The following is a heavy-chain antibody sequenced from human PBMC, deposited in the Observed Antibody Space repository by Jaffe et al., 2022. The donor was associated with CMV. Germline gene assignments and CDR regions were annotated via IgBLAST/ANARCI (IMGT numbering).Heavy chain of an antibody. D-gene: IGHD5-12*01. V-gene: IGHV4-59*01. J-gene: IGHJ6*03. CDR2: IYYSGST. CDR1: GGSISSYY. CDR3: ARTLEMATTDYYYYYMDV. Sequence: QVQLQESGPGLVKPSETLSLTCTVSGGSISSYYWSWIRQPPGKGLEWIGYIYYSGSTNYNPSLKSRVTISVDTSKNQFSLKLSSVTAADTAVYYCARTLEMATTDYYYYYMDVWGKGTTVTVSS.